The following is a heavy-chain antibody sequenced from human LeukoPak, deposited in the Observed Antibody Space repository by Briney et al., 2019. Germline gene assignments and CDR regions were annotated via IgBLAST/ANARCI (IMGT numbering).Heavy chain of an antibody. J-gene: IGHJ4*02. V-gene: IGHV7-4-1*02. CDR1: GYTFTKYA. D-gene: IGHD3-22*01. Sequence: ASVTVSCKGSGYTFTKYAISWVRQAPGQGLEYMGWIDTNTGNPTYAQGFTGRFAFSLDTSVSTAYLQISSLKAEDSAIYFCANCYDSSGFFAYWGQGTLVTVSS. CDR2: IDTNTGNP. CDR3: ANCYDSSGFFAY.